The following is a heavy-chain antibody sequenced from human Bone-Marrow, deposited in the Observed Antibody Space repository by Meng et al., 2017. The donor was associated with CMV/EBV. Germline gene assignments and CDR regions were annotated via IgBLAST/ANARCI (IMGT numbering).Heavy chain of an antibody. CDR3: ASLSGYATYFDS. Sequence: SETLSLTCTVSGGSISSSSYYWGWIRQPPGKGLEWIGSIYYSGSTYYNPSLKSRVTISVDTSKNQFSLKLSSVTAADTAVYYCASLSGYATYFDSWGQGTLVTVSS. CDR2: IYYSGST. CDR1: GGSISSSSYY. J-gene: IGHJ4*02. D-gene: IGHD5-12*01. V-gene: IGHV4-39*07.